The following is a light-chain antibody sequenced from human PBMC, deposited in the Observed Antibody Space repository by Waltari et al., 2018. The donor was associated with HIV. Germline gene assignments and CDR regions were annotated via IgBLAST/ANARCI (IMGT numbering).Light chain of an antibody. Sequence: QSALTQPPSASGSHGQSVSIPCTGTSRAVGGYTFVSSYQQHPGKAPKLMIYEVSKRPSGVPDRFSGSKSGNTASLTVSGLQAEDEADYYCSSYAGSNNLWVFGGGTKLTVL. V-gene: IGLV2-8*01. CDR1: SRAVGGYTF. CDR2: EVS. J-gene: IGLJ3*02. CDR3: SSYAGSNNLWV.